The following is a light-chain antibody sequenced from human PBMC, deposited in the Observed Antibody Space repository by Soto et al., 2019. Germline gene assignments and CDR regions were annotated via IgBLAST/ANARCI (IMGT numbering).Light chain of an antibody. CDR1: SSDVGSYNL. V-gene: IGLV2-23*03. J-gene: IGLJ2*01. CDR2: EGS. Sequence: QSALTQPASVSGSPGQSITISCTGTSSDVGSYNLVSWYQQHPGEAPKLTIYEGSKRPSGVSNRFSGSKSGNTASLTISGLQAEDEADYYCCSYAGSSTFGVFGGGTKLTVL. CDR3: CSYAGSSTFGV.